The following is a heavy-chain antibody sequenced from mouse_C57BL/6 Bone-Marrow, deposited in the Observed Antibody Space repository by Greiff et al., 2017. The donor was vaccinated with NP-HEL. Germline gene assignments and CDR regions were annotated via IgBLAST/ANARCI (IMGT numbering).Heavy chain of an antibody. D-gene: IGHD3-2*02. J-gene: IGHJ2*01. CDR1: GYAFSSSW. CDR3: ARSRAQATGDY. CDR2: IYPGDGDT. Sequence: VKLQESGPELVKPGASVKISCKASGYAFSSSWMNWVKQRPGKGLEWIGRIYPGDGDTNYNGKFKGKATLTADKSSSTAYMQLSILTSEDSAVYFCARSRAQATGDYWGQGTTLTVSS. V-gene: IGHV1-82*01.